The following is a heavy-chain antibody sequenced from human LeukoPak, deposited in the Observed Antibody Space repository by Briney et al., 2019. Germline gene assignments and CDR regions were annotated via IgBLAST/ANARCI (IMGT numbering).Heavy chain of an antibody. J-gene: IGHJ4*02. CDR1: GFTFDDYG. V-gene: IGHV3-20*04. D-gene: IGHD3-10*01. CDR3: AKCLDGSGTDYFDY. Sequence: RSGGSLRLSCAASGFTFDDYGMNWVRQAPGKGLEWVSGINWNGGSTGYADSVKDRFTISRDNARNSLYLQMNSLRAEDTAVYYCAKCLDGSGTDYFDYWGQGTLVTVSS. CDR2: INWNGGST.